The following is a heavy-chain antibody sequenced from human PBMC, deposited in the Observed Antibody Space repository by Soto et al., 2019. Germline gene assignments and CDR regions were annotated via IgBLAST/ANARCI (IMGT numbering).Heavy chain of an antibody. V-gene: IGHV4-59*01. CDR2: FYHSGNS. Sequence: ASETLSLTCSVSGGSIRSYYWSWIRQSPEKGLEWIGYFYHSGNSNYNPSLKSRVTISVDTSKNQLSLSLRSVTAADTAVYFCTRISSVDPYGYVNGGLDVCGQGSTVTVSS. J-gene: IGHJ6*02. D-gene: IGHD5-18*01. CDR3: TRISSVDPYGYVNGGLDV. CDR1: GGSIRSYY.